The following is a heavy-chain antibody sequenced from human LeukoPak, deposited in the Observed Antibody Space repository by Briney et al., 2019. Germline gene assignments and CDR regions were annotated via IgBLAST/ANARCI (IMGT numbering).Heavy chain of an antibody. CDR1: GFTFSSYW. D-gene: IGHD3-10*01. CDR3: ARDHSYYGSGSYFDY. V-gene: IGHV3-64*04. J-gene: IGHJ4*02. Sequence: GGSLRLSCAASGFTFSSYWMHWVRQAPGKGLQFVSGITSDGGSIDYADSVRGRFTISRDNSKNTLYLQMNSLRAEDTAVYYCARDHSYYGSGSYFDYWGQGTLVTVSS. CDR2: ITSDGGSI.